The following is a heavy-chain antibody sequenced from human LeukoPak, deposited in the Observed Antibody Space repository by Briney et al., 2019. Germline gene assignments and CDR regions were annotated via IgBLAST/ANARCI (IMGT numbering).Heavy chain of an antibody. Sequence: GGSLRLFCTASGFTFSSYEMNCPREARGGGLEWVSYISSSGRTIFYADPVKGLFTIYRDNDKNSLYVHMKSLRAGDGRIYYCEELGISMIGGDWGKGTTVTISS. CDR2: ISSSGRTI. CDR3: EELGISMIGGD. D-gene: IGHD3-10*02. J-gene: IGHJ6*04. V-gene: IGHV3-48*03. CDR1: GFTFSSYE.